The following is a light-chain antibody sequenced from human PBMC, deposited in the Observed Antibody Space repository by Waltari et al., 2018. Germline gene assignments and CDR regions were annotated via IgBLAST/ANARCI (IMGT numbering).Light chain of an antibody. CDR2: GVN. CDR3: QSYDTSLSVV. Sequence: QSVLTQPPSVSGAPGQRVTIPCTGTGSNIGAGYDTHWYQQLPGKAPRLLINGVNTRPLGVPCLLLGPQSGTSPSLAIIGLQAEDEGDYYCQSYDTSLSVVFGGGTKLTVL. CDR1: GSNIGAGYD. J-gene: IGLJ2*01. V-gene: IGLV1-40*01.